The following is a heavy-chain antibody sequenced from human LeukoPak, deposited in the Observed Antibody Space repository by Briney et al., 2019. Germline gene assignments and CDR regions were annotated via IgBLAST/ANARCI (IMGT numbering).Heavy chain of an antibody. D-gene: IGHD4-17*01. V-gene: IGHV3-30*03. CDR3: ARDLDYGDSGDY. Sequence: PGGSLRLSCAASGFTFSSHGIHWVRQAPGKGLEWVAVISYDGSNKYYADSVKGRFTISRDNSKNTLYLQMSSLRAEDTAVYYCARDLDYGDSGDYWGQGTLVTVSS. CDR2: ISYDGSNK. CDR1: GFTFSSHG. J-gene: IGHJ4*02.